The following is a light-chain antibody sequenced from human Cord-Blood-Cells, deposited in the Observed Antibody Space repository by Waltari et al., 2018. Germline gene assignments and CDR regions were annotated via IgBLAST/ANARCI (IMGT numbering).Light chain of an antibody. V-gene: IGKV3-20*01. CDR2: GAS. Sequence: EIVLTQSPGTLSLSPGERDTLPCRASQSVSSSYLAWYQQKPGQAPRLLIYGASSRATGIPDRFSGSGSGTDFTLTISRLEPEDFAVYYCQQYGSSTYTFGQGTKLEIK. CDR3: QQYGSSTYT. CDR1: QSVSSSY. J-gene: IGKJ2*01.